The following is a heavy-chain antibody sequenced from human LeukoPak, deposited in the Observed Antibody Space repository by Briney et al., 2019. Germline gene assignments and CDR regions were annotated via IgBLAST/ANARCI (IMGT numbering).Heavy chain of an antibody. D-gene: IGHD3-16*01. CDR1: GLTFSSYA. J-gene: IGHJ6*02. CDR2: ISGSGGST. V-gene: IGHV3-23*01. Sequence: GGSLRLSCAASGLTFSSYAMSWVRQAPGKGLEWVSAISGSGGSTYYADSVKGRFTISRDNSKNTLYLQMNSLRAEDTAVYYCARDRAVIRSDYYYYGMDVWGQGTTVTVTS. CDR3: ARDRAVIRSDYYYYGMDV.